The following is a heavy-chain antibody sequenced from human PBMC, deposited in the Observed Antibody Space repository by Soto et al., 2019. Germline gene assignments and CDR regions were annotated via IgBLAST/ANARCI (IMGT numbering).Heavy chain of an antibody. J-gene: IGHJ4*02. V-gene: IGHV3-23*01. D-gene: IGHD3-22*01. CDR1: GFTFSSYA. CDR3: ASPKWNYERSGYGLFDY. Sequence: HPGGSLRLSCAASGFTFSSYAMSWVRQAPGKGLEWVSSISGSGGTTYYADSVKGRFTISRDNSKNTLYVQINSLRAEDTAVYYCASPKWNYERSGYGLFDYWGQGTLVTVSS. CDR2: ISGSGGTT.